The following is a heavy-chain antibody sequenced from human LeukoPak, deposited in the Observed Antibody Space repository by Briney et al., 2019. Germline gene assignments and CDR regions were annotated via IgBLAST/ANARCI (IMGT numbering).Heavy chain of an antibody. CDR3: ARGLRGRYSYGYYFDY. CDR2: INHSGST. Sequence: MTSETLSLTCAVYGGSFSGYYWRWIRQPPGKGLEWIGEINHSGSTNYNPSLKSRVTISVDTSKNQYSLKLSSVTAADTAVYYCARGLRGRYSYGYYFDYWGQGTLVTVSS. V-gene: IGHV4-34*01. J-gene: IGHJ4*02. D-gene: IGHD5-18*01. CDR1: GGSFSGYY.